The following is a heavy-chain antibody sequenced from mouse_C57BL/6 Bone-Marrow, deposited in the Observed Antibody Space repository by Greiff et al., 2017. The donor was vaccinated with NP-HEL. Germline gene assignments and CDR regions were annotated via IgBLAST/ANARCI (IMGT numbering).Heavy chain of an antibody. CDR1: GYTFTDYY. J-gene: IGHJ2*01. CDR2: INPNNGGT. CDR3: ARRVSGTLYYFDY. Sequence: VQLQQSGPELVKPGASVKISCKASGYTFTDYYMNWVKQSHGKSLEWIGDINPNNGGTSYNQKFKGKATLTVDKSSSTAYMELRSLTSEDSAVYYCARRVSGTLYYFDYWGQGTTLTVSS. D-gene: IGHD4-1*01. V-gene: IGHV1-26*01.